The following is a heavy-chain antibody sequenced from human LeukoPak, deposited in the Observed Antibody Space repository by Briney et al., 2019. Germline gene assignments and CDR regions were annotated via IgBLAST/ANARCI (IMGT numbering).Heavy chain of an antibody. CDR3: ARIMQGFDY. V-gene: IGHV4-39*01. Sequence: SETLSLTCTVCGGSISSSSYYWGWIRQPPGKGLEWIGSIYYSGSTYYNPSLKSRVTISVDTSKNQFSLKLSSVTAADTAVYYCARIMQGFDYWGQGTLVTVSS. CDR2: IYYSGST. J-gene: IGHJ4*02. CDR1: GGSISSSSYY.